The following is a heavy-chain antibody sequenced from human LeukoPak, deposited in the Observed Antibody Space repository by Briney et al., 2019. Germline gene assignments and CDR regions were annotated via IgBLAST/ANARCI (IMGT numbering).Heavy chain of an antibody. Sequence: RASVKVSCKASGYILTDYYMRWVRQAPGQGLEWMGWINPNIGDTNYAQKFQGRVTMTRDTSISTVYMELRRLRYDDTAAYYCARGPLEYCSGGTCYSGRNWFDPWGQGTLVTVSS. J-gene: IGHJ5*02. D-gene: IGHD2-15*01. CDR1: GYILTDYY. CDR2: INPNIGDT. V-gene: IGHV1-2*02. CDR3: ARGPLEYCSGGTCYSGRNWFDP.